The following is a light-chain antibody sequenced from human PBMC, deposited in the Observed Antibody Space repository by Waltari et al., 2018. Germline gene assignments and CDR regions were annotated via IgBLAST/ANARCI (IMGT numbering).Light chain of an antibody. J-gene: IGLJ3*02. V-gene: IGLV2-23*03. CDR2: EGS. CDR3: CSYAGSSTLNWV. CDR1: SSAVGSYNL. Sequence: QSALTQPASVSGSPGQSITISCTGTSSAVGSYNLVSWYQQHPGKAPKLMIYEGSKRPSGVSNRFSGSKSGNTASLTISGLQAEDEADYYCCSYAGSSTLNWVFGGGTKLTVL.